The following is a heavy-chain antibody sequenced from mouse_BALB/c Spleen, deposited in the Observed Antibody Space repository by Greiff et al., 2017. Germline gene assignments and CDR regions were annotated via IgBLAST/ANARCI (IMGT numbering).Heavy chain of an antibody. Sequence: EVMLVESGGGLVKPGGSLKLSCAASGFAFSSYDMSWVRQTPEKRLEWVAYISSGGGSTYYPDTVKGRFTISRDNAKNTLYLQMSSLKSEDTAMYYCARQIYDGYYKDYFDYWGQGTTLTVSS. D-gene: IGHD2-3*01. CDR3: ARQIYDGYYKDYFDY. J-gene: IGHJ2*01. V-gene: IGHV5-12-1*01. CDR1: GFAFSSYD. CDR2: ISSGGGST.